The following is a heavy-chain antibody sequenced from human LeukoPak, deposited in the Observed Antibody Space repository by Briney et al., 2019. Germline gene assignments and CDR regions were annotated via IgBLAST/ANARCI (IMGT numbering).Heavy chain of an antibody. D-gene: IGHD3-9*01. V-gene: IGHV3-23*01. CDR3: AKTGAYYDISPSPRFDP. CDR2: ISGSGDAT. Sequence: GGSLRLSCAASGFTFSSYAMSWVRQAPGRGLEWVSTISGSGDATYYAVSVKGRYTIPRDNSKNTLYLQMNSLRAEDTAVYYCAKTGAYYDISPSPRFDPWGQGTLVTVSS. J-gene: IGHJ5*02. CDR1: GFTFSSYA.